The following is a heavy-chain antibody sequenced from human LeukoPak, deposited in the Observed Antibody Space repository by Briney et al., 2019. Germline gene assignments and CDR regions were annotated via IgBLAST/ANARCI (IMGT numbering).Heavy chain of an antibody. CDR2: INPNSGGT. CDR3: ARAYISYYYFDY. Sequence: ASVKVSCKASGYTFTGYYMHWVRQAPGQGLEWMGWINPNSGGTNYAQKFQGRVTMTTDTSTSTAYMELRSLRSDDTAVYYCARAYISYYYFDYWGQGTLVTVSS. J-gene: IGHJ4*02. CDR1: GYTFTGYY. D-gene: IGHD6-6*01. V-gene: IGHV1-2*02.